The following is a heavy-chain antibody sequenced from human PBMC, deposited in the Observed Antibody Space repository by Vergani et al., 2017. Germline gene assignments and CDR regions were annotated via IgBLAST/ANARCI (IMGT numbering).Heavy chain of an antibody. Sequence: QVQLVQSGAEVKKPGASVKVSCKASGYTFTSYGISWVRQAPGQGLEWMGWISAYNGTTNYAQKLQGRVTITTDTSTSTAYMELRSLRPDDTAVYYCARTSGPATYYYGMDVWGQGTTVTVSS. CDR1: GYTFTSYG. CDR2: ISAYNGTT. D-gene: IGHD2-15*01. J-gene: IGHJ6*02. V-gene: IGHV1-18*01. CDR3: ARTSGPATYYYGMDV.